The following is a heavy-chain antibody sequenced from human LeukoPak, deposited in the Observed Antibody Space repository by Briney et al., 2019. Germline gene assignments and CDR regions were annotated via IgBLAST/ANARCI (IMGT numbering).Heavy chain of an antibody. Sequence: SETLSLTCAVYGASLNNYNWAWIRQSPVKGLEWIGEIDHVGRTRYNPSLESRLTISIDTSKNQFSLKLSSVTAADTAVYYCARVEVAGGPKRMDVWGQGTTVTVSS. D-gene: IGHD6-19*01. CDR2: IDHVGRT. CDR1: GASLNNYN. J-gene: IGHJ6*02. V-gene: IGHV4-34*01. CDR3: ARVEVAGGPKRMDV.